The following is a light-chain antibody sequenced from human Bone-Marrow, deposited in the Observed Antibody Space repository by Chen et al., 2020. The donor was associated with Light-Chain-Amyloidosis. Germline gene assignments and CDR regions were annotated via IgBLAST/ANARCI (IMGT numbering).Light chain of an antibody. CDR2: DDS. J-gene: IGLJ3*02. CDR3: QVWDRSSDRPV. CDR1: NIGSTS. Sequence: SYVLTQPSSVSVAPGQTATIACGGNNIGSTSVHWYQQTPGQAPLLVVYDDSDRPSGVPERLSGCNSGNTATLTLSRVEAGDGADYYCQVWDRSSDRPVFGGGTKLTVL. V-gene: IGLV3-21*02.